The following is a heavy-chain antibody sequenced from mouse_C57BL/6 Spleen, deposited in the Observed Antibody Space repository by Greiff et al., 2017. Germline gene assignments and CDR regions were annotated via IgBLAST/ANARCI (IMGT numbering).Heavy chain of an antibody. CDR3: AIIYYDYRQDY. V-gene: IGHV1-80*01. D-gene: IGHD2-4*01. CDR2: IYPGDGDT. CDR1: GYAFSSYW. J-gene: IGHJ2*01. Sequence: QVQLQQSGAELVKPGASVKISCKASGYAFSSYWMNWVKQRPGKGLEWIGQIYPGDGDTNYNGKFKGKATLTADKSSSTAYMQLSSLTSEDSAVYFCAIIYYDYRQDYWGQGTTLTVSS.